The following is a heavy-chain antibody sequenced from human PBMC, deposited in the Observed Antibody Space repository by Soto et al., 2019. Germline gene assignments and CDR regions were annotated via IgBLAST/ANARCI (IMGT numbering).Heavy chain of an antibody. D-gene: IGHD6-19*01. CDR2: IRDNGGRT. CDR3: AKDHHTTRPVATDY. CDR1: GFTFSTYA. J-gene: IGHJ4*02. Sequence: EVQLLESGGGLVQPGGSLRLSCAASGFTFSTYAMGWIRQAPGKGLEWVSGIRDNGGRTYYVASVKGRFTISRDNSKNTLYLQMNSLRPEDTAIYYCAKDHHTTRPVATDYWGQATLVTVSS. V-gene: IGHV3-23*01.